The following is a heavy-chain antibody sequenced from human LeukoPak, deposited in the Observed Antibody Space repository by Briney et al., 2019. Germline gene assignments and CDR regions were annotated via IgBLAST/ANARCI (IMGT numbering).Heavy chain of an antibody. J-gene: IGHJ4*02. CDR3: TRDLEY. V-gene: IGHV3-48*01. CDR2: ISSGGSVM. CDR1: GYTFSDYT. Sequence: GGSLRLSCGASGYTFSDYTMNWVLQAPGKGPEWISYISSGGSVMHYADSVKGRFTISRDNVENSLYLQMNSLRVEDTAVYYCTRDLEYWGQGVLVTVSS.